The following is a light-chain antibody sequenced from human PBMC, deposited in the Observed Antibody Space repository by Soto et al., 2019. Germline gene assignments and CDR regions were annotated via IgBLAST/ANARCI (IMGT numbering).Light chain of an antibody. CDR2: DAS. J-gene: IGKJ1*01. CDR3: QQYGSSPWT. V-gene: IGKV3D-20*01. Sequence: EIVLTQSPATLSLSPGERATLSCGASQSVSSHYLAWYQQKPGLAPRLLIYDASSRATGIPDRFSGSGSGTEFTLTISRLEPEDFAVYYCQQYGSSPWTFGQGTRVEIK. CDR1: QSVSSHY.